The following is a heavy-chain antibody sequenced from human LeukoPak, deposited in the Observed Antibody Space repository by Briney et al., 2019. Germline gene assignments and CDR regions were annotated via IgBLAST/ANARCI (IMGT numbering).Heavy chain of an antibody. CDR1: GYSISSGYY. CDR2: IYHSGST. CDR3: ARDWYSSGWYCDY. D-gene: IGHD6-19*01. V-gene: IGHV4-38-2*02. Sequence: SETLSLTCAVSGYSISSGYYWGWIRQPPGKGLEWIGSIYHSGSTYYNPSLKSRVIISVDTSKNQFSLKLSSVTAADTAVYYCARDWYSSGWYCDYWGQGTLVTVSS. J-gene: IGHJ4*02.